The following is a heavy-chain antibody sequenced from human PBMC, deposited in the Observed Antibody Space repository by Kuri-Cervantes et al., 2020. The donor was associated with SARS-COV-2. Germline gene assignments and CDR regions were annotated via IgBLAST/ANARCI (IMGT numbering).Heavy chain of an antibody. J-gene: IGHJ4*02. D-gene: IGHD3-3*01. CDR2: FRYGGST. CDR3: ARQVARTYDFWSGFSHGWDY. CDR1: GGSISSTYYY. V-gene: IGHV4-39*01. Sequence: SETLSLTCSVSGGSISSTYYYWGWIRQPPGKGLEWIETFRYGGSTDYNPSLKSRVTISVDTSKNQMSLRLSSVTAADTAVYFCARQVARTYDFWSGFSHGWDYWGQGTLVTVSS.